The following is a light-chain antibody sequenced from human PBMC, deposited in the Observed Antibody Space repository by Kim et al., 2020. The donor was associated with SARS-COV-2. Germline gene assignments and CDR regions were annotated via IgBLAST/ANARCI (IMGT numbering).Light chain of an antibody. CDR1: SGHSTYA. V-gene: IGLV4-69*01. J-gene: IGLJ3*02. Sequence: QPVVTQSPSASASLGASVKLTCTLSSGHSTYAIAWHQQQPDKGPRYLMKLNSDGSHTKGDGIPDRFSGSSSGAERYLSISSLQSEDEADYYCQTWDTGIRVFGGGTQLTVL. CDR2: LNSDGSH. CDR3: QTWDTGIRV.